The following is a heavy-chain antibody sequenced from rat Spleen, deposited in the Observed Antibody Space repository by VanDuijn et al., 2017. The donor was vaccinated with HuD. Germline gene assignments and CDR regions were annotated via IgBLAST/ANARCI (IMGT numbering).Heavy chain of an antibody. D-gene: IGHD1-12*02. CDR1: IFTFSNYY. J-gene: IGHJ4*01. V-gene: IGHV5-25*01. CDR2: ISTGGGNT. Sequence: EVQLVESGGGLVQPGRSMKLSCAASIFTFSNYYMAWVRQAPTKGLEWVASISTGGGNTYYRDSVKGRVTISRDDAKSTLYLQMDSLRSADTATYYYTRIPYYYDGTYYYFMDAWGQGASVTVSS. CDR3: TRIPYYYDGTYYYFMDA.